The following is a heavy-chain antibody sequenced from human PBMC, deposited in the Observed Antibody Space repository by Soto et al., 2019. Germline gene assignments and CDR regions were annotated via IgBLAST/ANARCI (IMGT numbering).Heavy chain of an antibody. CDR2: ISGSGLST. Sequence: EVQLLESGGGLVQPGGSLRLSCATSRFTFSNYAMTWVRQAPGKGLEWVSGISGSGLSTYYEDSVKGRFTVSRDNSKNTLDLQMNSLRVEDTAIYYCAKANGGDSWGNWYFDRWGRGTLVTVSS. CDR3: AKANGGDSWGNWYFDR. CDR1: RFTFSNYA. J-gene: IGHJ2*01. V-gene: IGHV3-23*01. D-gene: IGHD2-21*02.